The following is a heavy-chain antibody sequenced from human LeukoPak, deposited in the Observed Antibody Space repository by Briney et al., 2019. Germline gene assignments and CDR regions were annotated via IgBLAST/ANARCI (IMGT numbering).Heavy chain of an antibody. V-gene: IGHV3-21*01. D-gene: IGHD3-16*02. CDR1: GFTFSAYT. Sequence: PGGSLRLSRVASGFTFSAYTMHWVRQAPGKGLEWVSSISSSSSYIYYADSVKGRFTISRDNAKNSLYLQMNSLRAEDTAVYYCARVEDHYDYVWGSYRYPRSPYYFDYWGQGTLVTVSS. J-gene: IGHJ4*02. CDR2: ISSSSSYI. CDR3: ARVEDHYDYVWGSYRYPRSPYYFDY.